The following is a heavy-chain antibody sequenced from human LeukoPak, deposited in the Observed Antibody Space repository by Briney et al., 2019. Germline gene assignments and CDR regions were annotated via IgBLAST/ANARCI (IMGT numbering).Heavy chain of an antibody. V-gene: IGHV4-59*01. J-gene: IGHJ4*02. CDR1: GGSISSYY. D-gene: IGHD2-2*01. CDR2: IYYSGST. Sequence: PSETLSLTCTVSGGSISSYYWSWIRQPPGKGLEWIGYIYYSGSTNYNPSLKSRVTISVDTSKNQFSLKLSSVTAADTAVYYCARDPGFRYQEYYFDYWGQGTLVTVSS. CDR3: ARDPGFRYQEYYFDY.